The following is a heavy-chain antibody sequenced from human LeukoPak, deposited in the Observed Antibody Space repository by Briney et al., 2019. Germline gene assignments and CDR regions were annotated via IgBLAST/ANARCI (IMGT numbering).Heavy chain of an antibody. CDR3: ARGGAWGDREVDY. CDR2: INPKSGAT. V-gene: IGHV1-2*02. Sequence: GASVKVSCKASAYTFISYYIHWVRQAPGQGLEWMGSINPKSGATDYAQKFQGRFTRTRDTSISTAYMDLKWLTSDDTAVYYCARGGAWGDREVDYWGQGSLVTVSS. J-gene: IGHJ4*02. CDR1: AYTFISYY. D-gene: IGHD3-16*01.